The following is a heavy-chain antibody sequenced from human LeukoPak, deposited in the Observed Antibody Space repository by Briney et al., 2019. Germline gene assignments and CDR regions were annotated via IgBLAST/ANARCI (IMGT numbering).Heavy chain of an antibody. CDR2: IYYSGST. CDR1: GGSISSYY. V-gene: IGHV4-59*01. Sequence: SETRSLTCTVSGGSISSYYWSWIRQPPGKGLEWIGYIYYSGSTNYNPSLKSRVTISVDTSKNQFSLKLSSVTAADTAVYYCARGYDFWSGLYFDYWGQGTLVTVSS. J-gene: IGHJ4*02. CDR3: ARGYDFWSGLYFDY. D-gene: IGHD3-3*01.